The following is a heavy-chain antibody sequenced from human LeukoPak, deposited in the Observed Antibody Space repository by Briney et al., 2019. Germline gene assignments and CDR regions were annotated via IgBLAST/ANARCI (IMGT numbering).Heavy chain of an antibody. CDR3: ARARYWGTSVSIDS. Sequence: SETLSLTCTVSGDSISSGSYYWSWIRQPAGKGLEWIGRIYTSGSTDYKPSLKSRVAISVDRTKNQFSLNLSSVTAADTAVYYCARARYWGTSVSIDSWGQGTLVAVSS. CDR2: IYTSGST. D-gene: IGHD5/OR15-5a*01. CDR1: GDSISSGSYY. V-gene: IGHV4-61*02. J-gene: IGHJ4*02.